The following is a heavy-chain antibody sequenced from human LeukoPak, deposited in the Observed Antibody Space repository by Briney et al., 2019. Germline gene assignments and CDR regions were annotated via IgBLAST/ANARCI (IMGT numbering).Heavy chain of an antibody. D-gene: IGHD5-12*01. Sequence: SVKVSCKASGGTFSSYAISWVRQAPGQGLEWMGGIIPIFGTANYAQKFQGRVTITTDESTSTAYMELSSLRSEDAAVYYCASESGYSGYDSGVVDYWGQGTLVTVSS. CDR1: GGTFSSYA. CDR3: ASESGYSGYDSGVVDY. J-gene: IGHJ4*02. CDR2: IIPIFGTA. V-gene: IGHV1-69*05.